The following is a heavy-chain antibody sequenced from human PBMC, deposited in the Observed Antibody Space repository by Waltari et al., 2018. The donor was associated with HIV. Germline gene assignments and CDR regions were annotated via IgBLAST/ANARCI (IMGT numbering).Heavy chain of an antibody. CDR2: IIPIFGTA. Sequence: QAPGQGLEWMGGIIPIFGTANYAQKFQGRVTITADESTSTAYMELSSLRSEDTAVYYCARGMGSGWTSFDYWGQGTLVTVSS. V-gene: IGHV1-69*01. CDR3: ARGMGSGWTSFDY. D-gene: IGHD6-19*01. J-gene: IGHJ4*02.